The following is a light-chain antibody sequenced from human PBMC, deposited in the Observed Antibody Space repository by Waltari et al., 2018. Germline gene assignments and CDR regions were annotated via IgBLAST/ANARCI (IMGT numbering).Light chain of an antibody. Sequence: DIVMTQSPLSLPVTPGEPASISCRSSQSLLHRSGTKFVDGYVQKPGQPPQLLSYMGSNRASGVPDRFSGSGSGTDFTLKIARVEAEDVGVYFCMQTLQTPLVTFGPGTKVDIK. CDR1: QSLLHRSGTKF. CDR2: MGS. J-gene: IGKJ3*01. V-gene: IGKV2-28*01. CDR3: MQTLQTPLVT.